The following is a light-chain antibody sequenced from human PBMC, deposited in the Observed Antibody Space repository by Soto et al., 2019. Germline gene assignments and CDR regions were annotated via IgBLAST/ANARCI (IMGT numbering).Light chain of an antibody. Sequence: DIQMTQSPSTLSASVGDRVTITCRASQSISSWLSWYQQKPGKAPKLLIYDASSLESGVPSRFSGCGSGTEFTLTISSLQPDDFATYYCQQYNSYTWTFGQGTKVDI. CDR3: QQYNSYTWT. CDR1: QSISSW. V-gene: IGKV1-5*01. J-gene: IGKJ1*01. CDR2: DAS.